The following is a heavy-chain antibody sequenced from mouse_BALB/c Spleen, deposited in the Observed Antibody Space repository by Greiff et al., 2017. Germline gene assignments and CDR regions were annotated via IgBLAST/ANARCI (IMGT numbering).Heavy chain of an antibody. J-gene: IGHJ1*01. Sequence: EVHLVESGGGLVKPGGSLKLSCAASGFTFSSYAMSWVRQTPEKRLEWVATISSGGSYTYYPDSVKGRFTISRDNAKNTLYLQMSSLRSEDTAMYYCARHYGSSYWYFDVWGAGTTVTVSS. CDR3: ARHYGSSYWYFDV. V-gene: IGHV5-9-3*01. CDR2: ISSGGSYT. CDR1: GFTFSSYA. D-gene: IGHD1-1*01.